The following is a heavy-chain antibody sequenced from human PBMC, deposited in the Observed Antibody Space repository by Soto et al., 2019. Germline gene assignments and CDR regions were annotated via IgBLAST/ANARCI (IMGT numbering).Heavy chain of an antibody. CDR1: GFTFSSYG. V-gene: IGHV3-30*18. Sequence: PGGSLRLSCAASGFTFSSYGMHWVRQAPGKGLEWVAVISYDGSNKYYADSVKGRFTISRDNSKNTLYLQMNSLRAEDTAVYYCAKDITPHYDILTGYLYGMDVWGQGTTVTVSS. CDR2: ISYDGSNK. CDR3: AKDITPHYDILTGYLYGMDV. D-gene: IGHD3-9*01. J-gene: IGHJ6*02.